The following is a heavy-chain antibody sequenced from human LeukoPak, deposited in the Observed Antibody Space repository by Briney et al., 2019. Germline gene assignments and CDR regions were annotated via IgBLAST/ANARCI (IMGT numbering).Heavy chain of an antibody. J-gene: IGHJ4*02. CDR1: GFTFSNYV. CDR3: AKGHSLGGFDY. D-gene: IGHD6-13*01. V-gene: IGHV3-23*01. Sequence: PGGSLRLSCTASGFTFSNYVMTWVRQAPGKGLEWVSGIRDSGGSTYYADSVKGRFTISRDNSKNKVYLQINSLRAEDTAVYYCAKGHSLGGFDYWGQGTLVTVSS. CDR2: IRDSGGST.